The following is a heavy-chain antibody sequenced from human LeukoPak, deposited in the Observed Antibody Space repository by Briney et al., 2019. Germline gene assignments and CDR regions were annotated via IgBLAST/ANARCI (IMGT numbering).Heavy chain of an antibody. Sequence: GGSLRLSCAASGFTFSNYGMSWVRQAPGKGLEWVAAISDDGRSTYYAASVKGRFTISKDNSKKTLSLQMNNLRAEDTAVYYCAKDGRGSSSWANDYWGQGTLVTVSS. V-gene: IGHV3-23*01. CDR3: AKDGRGSSSWANDY. CDR2: ISDDGRST. CDR1: GFTFSNYG. D-gene: IGHD6-13*01. J-gene: IGHJ4*02.